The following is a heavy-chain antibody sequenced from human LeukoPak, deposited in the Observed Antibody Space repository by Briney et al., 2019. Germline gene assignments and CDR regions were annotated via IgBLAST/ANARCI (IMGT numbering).Heavy chain of an antibody. V-gene: IGHV3-30*02. CDR1: GFTFSSYG. CDR3: ATDPPVVAAAGTQYYFDY. D-gene: IGHD6-13*01. CDR2: IRFDGGNK. Sequence: GGSLRLSCAASGFTFSSYGMHWVRQAPGKGLEWVAFIRFDGGNKYYADSVKGRFTISRDNSKNTVYLQMNSLRAEDTAMYYCATDPPVVAAAGTQYYFDYWGQGTLDTVSS. J-gene: IGHJ4*02.